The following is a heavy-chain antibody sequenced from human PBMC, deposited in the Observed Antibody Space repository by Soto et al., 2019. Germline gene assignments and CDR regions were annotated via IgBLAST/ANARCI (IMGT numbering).Heavy chain of an antibody. J-gene: IGHJ2*01. D-gene: IGHD2-15*01. CDR3: ARAGDIVVVVAADWYFDL. V-gene: IGHV4-39*01. CDR1: GGSISSSSYY. CDR2: IYYRGST. Sequence: QLQLQESGPGLVKPSETLSLTCTVSGGSISSSSYYWGWIRQPPGKGLEWIGSIYYRGSTYYNPSLKSRVTISVDTSKNQFSLKLSSVTAADTAVYYCARAGDIVVVVAADWYFDLWGRGTLVTVSS.